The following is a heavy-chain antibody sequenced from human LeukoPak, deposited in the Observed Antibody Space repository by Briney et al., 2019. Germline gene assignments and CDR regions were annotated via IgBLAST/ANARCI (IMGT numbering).Heavy chain of an antibody. CDR3: ARGPSFDP. CDR1: GFTFSSYA. V-gene: IGHV3-48*01. CDR2: ISTRSSTI. Sequence: GGSLRLSCAASGFTFSSYAMSWVRQAPGKGLEWVSYISTRSSTIYYADSVKGRFTISRDNAKNSLYLQMNSLRAEDTAVYYCARGPSFDPWGQGTLVTVSS. J-gene: IGHJ5*02.